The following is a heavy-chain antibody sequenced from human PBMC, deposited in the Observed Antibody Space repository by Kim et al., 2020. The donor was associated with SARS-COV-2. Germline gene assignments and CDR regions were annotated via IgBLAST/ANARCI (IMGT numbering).Heavy chain of an antibody. CDR3: AKGPVGSSWYSLSFADY. V-gene: IGHV3-23*01. J-gene: IGHJ4*02. D-gene: IGHD6-13*01. Sequence: VKGRFTNSRDHPKNTLYLQMNSLRAEDTAVYYCAKGPVGSSWYSLSFADYWGQGTLVTVSS.